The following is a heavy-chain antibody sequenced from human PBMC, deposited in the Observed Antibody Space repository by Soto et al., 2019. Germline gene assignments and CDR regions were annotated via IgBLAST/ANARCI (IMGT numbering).Heavy chain of an antibody. J-gene: IGHJ6*02. CDR2: ISSGGRGQ. V-gene: IGHV3-30*18. CDR1: GFTLTNNG. Sequence: QPGGSLRLSCVVSGFTLTNNGMRWVRQAPGQGLEWVAVISSGGRGQSYGDSVRGRFTISREHSKNTLFRKMNSLRSEDTAVYSGAKDRGLAESGRWSHYFYGMDVWGQGTTVTVSS. CDR3: AKDRGLAESGRWSHYFYGMDV. D-gene: IGHD1-26*01.